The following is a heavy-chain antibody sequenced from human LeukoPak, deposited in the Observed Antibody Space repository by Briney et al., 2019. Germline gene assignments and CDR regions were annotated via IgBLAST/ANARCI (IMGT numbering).Heavy chain of an antibody. CDR3: ARDRVLYGSGNDASDY. V-gene: IGHV4-59*01. D-gene: IGHD3-10*01. Sequence: GSLRLSCAASGFTFSSYWMSWIRQPPGKGLEWIGYNSGSTNYNPSLKSRVTISVDTSKNQFSLKLSSVTAADTAVYYCARDRVLYGSGNDASDYWGQGTLVTVSS. CDR2: NSGST. CDR1: GFTFSSYW. J-gene: IGHJ4*02.